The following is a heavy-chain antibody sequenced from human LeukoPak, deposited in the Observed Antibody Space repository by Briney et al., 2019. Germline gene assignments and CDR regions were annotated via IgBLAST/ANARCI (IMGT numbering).Heavy chain of an antibody. CDR1: GGSFSGYY. CDR3: ARERRLPDY. J-gene: IGHJ4*02. V-gene: IGHV4-34*01. D-gene: IGHD6-25*01. CDR2: INHSGST. Sequence: PSETLSLTCAVYGGSFSGYYWSWIRQPPGKGLEWIGEINHSGSTNHNPSLKSRVTISVDTSKNQFSLKLSSVTAADTAVYYCARERRLPDYWGQGTLATVSS.